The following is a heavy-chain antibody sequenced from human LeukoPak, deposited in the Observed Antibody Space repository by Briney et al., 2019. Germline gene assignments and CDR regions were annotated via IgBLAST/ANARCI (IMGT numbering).Heavy chain of an antibody. J-gene: IGHJ6*02. CDR1: GGSFSGYY. D-gene: IGHD2-2*01. Sequence: SETLSLTCAVYGGSFSGYYWSWIRQPPGKGLEWIGEINHSGSTNYNPSLKSRVTISVDTSKNQFSLKLSSVTAADAAVYYCAKGCSSTSCLPGYYYGMDVWGQGTTVTVSS. CDR3: AKGCSSTSCLPGYYYGMDV. CDR2: INHSGST. V-gene: IGHV4-34*03.